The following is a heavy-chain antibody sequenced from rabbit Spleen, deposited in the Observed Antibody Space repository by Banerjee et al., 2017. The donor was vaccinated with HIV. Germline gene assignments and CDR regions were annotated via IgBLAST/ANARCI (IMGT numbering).Heavy chain of an antibody. J-gene: IGHJ4*01. D-gene: IGHD8-1*01. CDR1: GFSFSSSYY. Sequence: QSLEESGGDLVKPGGSLTLTCTASGFSFSSSYYMCWVRQAPGKGLECIACIYADRSGSTYYANWAKGRFTISRTSSTTVTLEMTSLTVADTATYFCARDAGSGHYIDAYFDLWGQGTLVTVS. V-gene: IGHV1S40*01. CDR3: ARDAGSGHYIDAYFDL. CDR2: IYADRSGST.